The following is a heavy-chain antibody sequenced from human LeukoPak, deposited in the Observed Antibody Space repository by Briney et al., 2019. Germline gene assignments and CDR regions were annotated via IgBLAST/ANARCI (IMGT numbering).Heavy chain of an antibody. D-gene: IGHD3-9*01. CDR2: ISKSGAST. CDR3: AKDAGGTSYYPFDY. J-gene: IGHJ4*02. V-gene: IGHV3-23*01. CDR1: GFTFSSFA. Sequence: GGSLRLSCAASGFTFSSFAMSWVRRPPGKGLHWVSAISKSGASTDYADSVKGRFTISRDNSKSTLYLQMNSLRAEDTATYYCAKDAGGTSYYPFDYWGQGTPVTVSS.